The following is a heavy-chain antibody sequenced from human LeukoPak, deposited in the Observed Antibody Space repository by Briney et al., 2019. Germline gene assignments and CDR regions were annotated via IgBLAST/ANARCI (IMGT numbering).Heavy chain of an antibody. Sequence: PGGSLRLSCAASGFTFNSYGMHWVRRAPGKGLEWVAVIWYDGSNQYYADSVKGRFTISRDNSKNTLYLQMNSLRAEDTGLYYCVRDRDGNSYFDYWGQGTLVTVSS. CDR2: IWYDGSNQ. V-gene: IGHV3-33*01. CDR1: GFTFNSYG. CDR3: VRDRDGNSYFDY. J-gene: IGHJ4*02. D-gene: IGHD1-7*01.